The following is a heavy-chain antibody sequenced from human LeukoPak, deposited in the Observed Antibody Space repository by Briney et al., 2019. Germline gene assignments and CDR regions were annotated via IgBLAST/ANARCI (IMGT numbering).Heavy chain of an antibody. CDR2: IIPIFGTA. CDR1: GGTFSSYA. D-gene: IGHD2-2*01. J-gene: IGHJ5*02. CDR3: AREYIVVVPAALNHNWFDP. Sequence: LVKVSCKASGGTFSSYAISWVRQAPEQGLEWMGRIIPIFGTANYAQKFQGRVTITADQSTSTAYMELSSLRSEDTAVYYCAREYIVVVPAALNHNWFDPWGQGTLVTVSS. V-gene: IGHV1-69*01.